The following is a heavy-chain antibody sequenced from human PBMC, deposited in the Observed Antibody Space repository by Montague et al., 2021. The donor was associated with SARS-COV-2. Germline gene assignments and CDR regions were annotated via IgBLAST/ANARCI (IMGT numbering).Heavy chain of an antibody. Sequence: SETLSLTCAVYSGSFSDFYWNWIRQPPGKGLEWIGEINHTGSASYNPSLKSRVTLSVDTSKNQFSLKLQSVTAADTAVYYCARGQVTIFGMRIFFPAAGPLDGWGQGTLVTVSS. J-gene: IGHJ3*01. V-gene: IGHV4-34*01. CDR1: SGSFSDFY. D-gene: IGHD3-3*01. CDR3: ARGQVTIFGMRIFFPAAGPLDG. CDR2: INHTGSA.